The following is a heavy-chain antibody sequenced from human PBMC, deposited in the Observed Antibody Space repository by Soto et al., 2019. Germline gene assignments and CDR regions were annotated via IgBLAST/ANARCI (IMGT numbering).Heavy chain of an antibody. CDR2: TIPIFDTP. CDR3: ARDREDGSGTKYNWFDS. CDR1: GGTFGNLG. J-gene: IGHJ5*01. Sequence: QMQLVQSGAEVKKPGSSVKISSKASGGTFGNLGISWLRQAPGQGLEWMGGTIPIFDTPHYAEKFRDRVTITADATTTAYLELTSLTSADTATYYCARDREDGSGTKYNWFDSWGQGTLVTVSS. V-gene: IGHV1-69*01. D-gene: IGHD3-10*01.